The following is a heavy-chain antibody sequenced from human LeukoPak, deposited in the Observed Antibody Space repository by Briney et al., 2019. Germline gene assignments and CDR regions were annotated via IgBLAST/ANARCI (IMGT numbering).Heavy chain of an antibody. V-gene: IGHV3-66*01. CDR1: GFTVSGNY. J-gene: IGHJ3*02. D-gene: IGHD2-15*01. CDR3: AREMYCSGGSCYGDAFDI. CDR2: IYSGGST. Sequence: GGSLRLSCAVFGFTVSGNYMSWVRQAPGKGLEWVSVIYSGGSTYYADSVKGRFSISRDKSKNTLYLQMNSLRAEDTALYYCAREMYCSGGSCYGDAFDIWGQGTMVTVSS.